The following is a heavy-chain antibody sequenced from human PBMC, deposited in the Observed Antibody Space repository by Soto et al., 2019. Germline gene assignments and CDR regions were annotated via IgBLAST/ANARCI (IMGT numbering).Heavy chain of an antibody. CDR1: GGTFSSYA. CDR2: IIPIFGTA. J-gene: IGHJ4*02. CDR3: ARTNDYGGEFDY. V-gene: IGHV1-69*13. Sequence: SVKVSCKASGGTFSSYAISWVRQAPGQGLEWMGGIIPIFGTANYTQKLQGRVTITADESTSTAYMELSSLRSEDTAVYYCARTNDYGGEFDYWGQGTLVTVSS. D-gene: IGHD4-17*01.